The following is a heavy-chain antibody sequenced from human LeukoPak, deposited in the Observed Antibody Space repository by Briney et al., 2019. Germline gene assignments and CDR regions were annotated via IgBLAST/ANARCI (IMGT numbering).Heavy chain of an antibody. J-gene: IGHJ6*02. CDR1: GFTFSSYE. CDR2: ISSSGSTI. Sequence: PGGSLRLSCAASGFTFSSYEMNWVRQAPGKGLEWVSYISSSGSTIYYADSVKGRFTISRDNAKNSLYLQMNSLRAEDTAVYYCAREDRITRGMDVRGQGTTVTVSS. CDR3: AREDRITRGMDV. V-gene: IGHV3-48*03. D-gene: IGHD3-10*01.